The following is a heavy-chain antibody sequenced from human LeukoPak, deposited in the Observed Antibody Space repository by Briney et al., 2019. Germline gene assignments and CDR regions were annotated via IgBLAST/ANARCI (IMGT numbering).Heavy chain of an antibody. CDR3: ARVPGYYYDAYDAFDI. D-gene: IGHD3-22*01. J-gene: IGHJ3*02. Sequence: SETLSLTCTVSGGSISSYYWSWIRQPPGKGLEWIGYIYYSGSTNYNPSLKSRVTISVDTSRNQFSLKLSSVTAADTAVYYCARVPGYYYDAYDAFDIWGQGTMVTVSS. CDR2: IYYSGST. V-gene: IGHV4-59*01. CDR1: GGSISSYY.